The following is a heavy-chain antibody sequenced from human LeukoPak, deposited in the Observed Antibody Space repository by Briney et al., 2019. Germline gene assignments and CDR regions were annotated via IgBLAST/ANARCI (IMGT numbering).Heavy chain of an antibody. J-gene: IGHJ5*02. CDR2: IYSGGST. CDR1: GFTVSSNY. Sequence: GGSLRLSCAASGFTVSSNYMSWVRQASGKGLEWVSVIYSGGSTYYADSVKGRFTISRDNSKNTLYLQMNSLRAEDTAVYYCARDLAVAGTRWFDPWGQGTLVTVSS. V-gene: IGHV3-66*02. D-gene: IGHD6-19*01. CDR3: ARDLAVAGTRWFDP.